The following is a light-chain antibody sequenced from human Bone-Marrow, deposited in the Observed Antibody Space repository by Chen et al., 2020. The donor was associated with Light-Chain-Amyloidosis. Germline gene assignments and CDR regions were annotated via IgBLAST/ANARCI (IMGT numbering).Light chain of an antibody. CDR3: QSYQGSSQGV. J-gene: IGLJ3*02. V-gene: IGLV6-57*01. Sequence: NFMLTQPHSVSESPGKTVIISCTRSSGSIATNYVQWYQQRPGSSPTTVIYEDDQRPSGVPDRFSGSIDRASNSASLTISGLKTEDDDDYYCQSYQGSSQGVFGGGTKLTVL. CDR1: SGSIATNY. CDR2: EDD.